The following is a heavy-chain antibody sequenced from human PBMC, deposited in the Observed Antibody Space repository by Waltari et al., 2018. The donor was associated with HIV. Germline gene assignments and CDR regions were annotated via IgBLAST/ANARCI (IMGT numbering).Heavy chain of an antibody. CDR3: ARGIDAQRVAAPCLDI. CDR1: GGSISTYY. D-gene: IGHD6-25*01. CDR2: NYNSRST. V-gene: IGHV4-59*01. Sequence: QVQLRESGPGLVKPSETLSLTCTVSGGSISTYYWPWTRQPPGKGLEWTGYNYNSRSTDYNPSLKSRATISVDTSKNQFSLKLSAVTTADTAVYYCARGIDAQRVAAPCLDIWGQGTMVTVSS. J-gene: IGHJ3*02.